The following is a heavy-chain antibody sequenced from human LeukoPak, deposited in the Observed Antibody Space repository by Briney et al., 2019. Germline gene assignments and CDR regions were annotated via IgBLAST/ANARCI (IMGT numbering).Heavy chain of an antibody. CDR2: ISSSGSTI. D-gene: IGHD3-10*01. CDR3: AKCGSGSYYYYYMDV. J-gene: IGHJ6*03. Sequence: PGGSLRLSCAASGFTFSDYYMIWIRQAPGKGLEWVSYISSSGSTIYYADSVKGRFTISRDNAKNSLYLQMNSLRAEDTAVYYCAKCGSGSYYYYYMDVWGKGTTVTVSS. V-gene: IGHV3-11*04. CDR1: GFTFSDYY.